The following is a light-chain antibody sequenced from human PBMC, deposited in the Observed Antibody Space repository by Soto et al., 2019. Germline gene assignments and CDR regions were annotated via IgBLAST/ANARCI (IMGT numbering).Light chain of an antibody. CDR3: SSYTSSSTWL. J-gene: IGLJ3*02. V-gene: IGLV2-14*03. CDR1: SSDVGAYNY. Sequence: QSVLTQPASVSGCPGQSITISCTGTSSDVGAYNYVSWYQQHPGKAPKLMIYEVSNRPSGVSNRFSGSKSANTASLTISGLQAGDEADYYCSSYTSSSTWLFGGGTKLTVL. CDR2: EVS.